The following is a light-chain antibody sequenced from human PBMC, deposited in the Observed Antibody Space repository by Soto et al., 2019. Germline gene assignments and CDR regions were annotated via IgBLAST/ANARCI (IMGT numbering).Light chain of an antibody. CDR1: SSNIGAGYD. CDR3: QSYDSSLSGSYV. CDR2: GNS. V-gene: IGLV1-40*01. J-gene: IGLJ1*01. Sequence: QSALRQPPSVSGAPGQRDPISCTGSSSNIGAGYDVHWYQQLPGTAPKLLIYGNSNRPSGVPDRFSGSKSGTSASLAITGLQAEDEADYYCQSYDSSLSGSYVFGTGTKVTVL.